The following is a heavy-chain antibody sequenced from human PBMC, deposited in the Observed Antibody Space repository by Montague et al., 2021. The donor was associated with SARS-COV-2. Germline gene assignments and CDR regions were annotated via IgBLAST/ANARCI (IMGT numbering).Heavy chain of an antibody. CDR3: ARLGDGVEPSPALGRGPFYYDYYIDV. CDR1: GGSLSGFS. J-gene: IGHJ6*03. D-gene: IGHD1-14*01. Sequence: SETLSLTCAVHGGSLSGFSWIWIRQPPGKGLEWIGEINHSGGTKYNTSLKSRVAISIDTSNNQFSLKLSSVTAPDTAVYYCARLGDGVEPSPALGRGPFYYDYYIDVWGQRTAVTVSS. V-gene: IGHV4-34*01. CDR2: INHSGGT.